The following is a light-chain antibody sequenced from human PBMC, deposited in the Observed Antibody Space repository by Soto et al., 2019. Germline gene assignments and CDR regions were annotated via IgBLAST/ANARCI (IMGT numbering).Light chain of an antibody. CDR3: QQYGSSPWT. CDR2: DAS. V-gene: IGKV1-5*01. Sequence: DIQMTQSPSTLSASVGDRVTITCRASQSIGTWLAWYQQKPGKAPNLLIYDASSRATGIPDRFSGSGSGTDFTLTISRLEPEDFAVYYCQQYGSSPWTFGQGTKVDIK. J-gene: IGKJ1*01. CDR1: QSIGTW.